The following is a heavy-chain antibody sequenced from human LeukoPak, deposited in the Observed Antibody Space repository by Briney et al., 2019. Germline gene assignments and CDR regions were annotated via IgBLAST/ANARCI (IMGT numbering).Heavy chain of an antibody. J-gene: IGHJ4*02. CDR2: IYYSGST. CDR1: GGSISSSSYY. V-gene: IGHV4-39*01. D-gene: IGHD3-9*01. CDR3: ARLLYDILTGYYPSDY. Sequence: ASETLSLTCTVSGGSISSSSYYWGWIRQPPGKGLEWIGSIYYSGSTYYNPSLKSRVTISVDTSKNQFSLKLSSVTAADTAVYYCARLLYDILTGYYPSDYWGQGTLVTVSS.